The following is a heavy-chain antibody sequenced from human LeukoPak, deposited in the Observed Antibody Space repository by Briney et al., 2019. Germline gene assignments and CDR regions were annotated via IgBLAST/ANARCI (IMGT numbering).Heavy chain of an antibody. V-gene: IGHV4-39*07. Sequence: SETLSLTCTVSGGSISSSSNYWGWIRQPPGKGLEWIGSIYYSGSTYYNPSLKSRVTISVDTSKNQFSLKLSSVTAADTAVYYCARDPARPIQRGSDYWGQGTLVTVSS. J-gene: IGHJ4*02. CDR3: ARDPARPIQRGSDY. CDR1: GGSISSSSNY. D-gene: IGHD5-18*01. CDR2: IYYSGST.